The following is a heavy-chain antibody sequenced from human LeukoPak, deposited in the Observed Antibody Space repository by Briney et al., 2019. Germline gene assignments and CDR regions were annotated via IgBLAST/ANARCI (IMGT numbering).Heavy chain of an antibody. CDR3: ARLPTGFPNWFDP. Sequence: PSETLSLTCTVSGGSISSYYWSWIRQPPGKGLEWIGNTHSNGNTYYNPSLKSRVTISEDTSRNQFSLKLRSVTAADTAVYYCARLPTGFPNWFDPWSQGTLVTVSS. D-gene: IGHD4-17*01. CDR1: GGSISSYY. CDR2: THSNGNT. J-gene: IGHJ5*02. V-gene: IGHV4-4*08.